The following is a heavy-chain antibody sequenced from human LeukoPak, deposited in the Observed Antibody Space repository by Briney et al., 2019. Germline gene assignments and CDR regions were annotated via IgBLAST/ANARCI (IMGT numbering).Heavy chain of an antibody. CDR2: ISGSGGST. CDR3: AKGNSASYYISYFDY. CDR1: GFTFSSYG. V-gene: IGHV3-23*01. J-gene: IGHJ4*02. Sequence: GGSLRLSCAASGFTFSSYGMSWVRQAPGKGLEWVSAISGSGGSTYYAESVKGRFTISRDNSKNTLYMQMNTLRAENTAVYYCAKGNSASYYISYFDYWGQGTLVTVSS. D-gene: IGHD1-26*01.